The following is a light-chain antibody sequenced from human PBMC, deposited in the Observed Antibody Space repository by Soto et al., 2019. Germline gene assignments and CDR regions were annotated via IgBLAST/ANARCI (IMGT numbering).Light chain of an antibody. J-gene: IGKJ1*01. Sequence: DIQVAQSPSTLSASVGDRVTITCRASQSVNAWLAWYQQKPGTAPKLLIYKASTLDRGVSSRCSGSGSGTEFPLSISSLQPEDSVTYYCQQDRSYSPWLFGQGTKVEI. CDR1: QSVNAW. V-gene: IGKV1-5*03. CDR3: QQDRSYSPWL. CDR2: KAS.